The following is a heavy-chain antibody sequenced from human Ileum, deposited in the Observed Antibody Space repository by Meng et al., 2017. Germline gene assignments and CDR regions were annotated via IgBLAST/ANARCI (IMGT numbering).Heavy chain of an antibody. V-gene: IGHV4-4*02. CDR2: IHHSGST. Sequence: QVQPQESGPGLVEPSGTLSLTCAVSGGSISSTYWWTWVRQSAGKGLEWIGEIHHSGSTNYNPSLKSRVTISVDKSKNQFSLNLRSVTAADTAVYYCARIDCGGNGIEKYYFDYWGQGTLVTVSS. D-gene: IGHD4-23*01. CDR1: GGSISSTYW. J-gene: IGHJ4*02. CDR3: ARIDCGGNGIEKYYFDY.